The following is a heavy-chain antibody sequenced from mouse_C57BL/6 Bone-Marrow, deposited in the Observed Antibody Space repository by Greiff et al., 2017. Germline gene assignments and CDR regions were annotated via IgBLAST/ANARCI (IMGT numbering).Heavy chain of an antibody. CDR3: ARWAGNYVGDY. J-gene: IGHJ2*01. CDR2: IYPRSGNT. V-gene: IGHV1-81*01. Sequence: QVQLQQPGAELVKPGASVKLSCKASGYTFTSYGISWVKQRTGQGLEWIGEIYPRSGNTYYNEKFKGKATLTADKSSSTAYMELRSLTSEDSAVYFCARWAGNYVGDYWGQGTTLTVSS. CDR1: GYTFTSYG. D-gene: IGHD2-1*01.